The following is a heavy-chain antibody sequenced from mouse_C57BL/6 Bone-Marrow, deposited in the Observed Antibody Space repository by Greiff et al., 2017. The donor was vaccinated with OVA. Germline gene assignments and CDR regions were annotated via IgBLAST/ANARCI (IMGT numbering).Heavy chain of an antibody. J-gene: IGHJ4*01. CDR1: GYAFSSSW. CDR2: IYPGDGDT. V-gene: IGHV1-82*01. CDR3: ARGNYYEGYYAMDY. D-gene: IGHD1-1*01. Sequence: QVHVKQSGPELVKPGASVKISCKASGYAFSSSWMNWVKQRPGKGLEWIGRIYPGDGDTNYNGKFKGKATLTADKSSSTAYMQLSSLTSEDSAVYFCARGNYYEGYYAMDYWGQGTSVTVSS.